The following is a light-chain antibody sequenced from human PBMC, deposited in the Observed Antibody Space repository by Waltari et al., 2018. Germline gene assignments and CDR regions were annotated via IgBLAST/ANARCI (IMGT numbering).Light chain of an antibody. V-gene: IGKV1-12*01. Sequence: DIQMTQSPSSVSASVGDRVTITCRASQGIGIWLACDQQTPGKPPKLLIYAASTLQSGVPSRFSGSGSGTDFTLTISSLQPEDFATYFCQQSYITPFTFGPGTKVDIK. CDR3: QQSYITPFT. CDR1: QGIGIW. J-gene: IGKJ3*01. CDR2: AAS.